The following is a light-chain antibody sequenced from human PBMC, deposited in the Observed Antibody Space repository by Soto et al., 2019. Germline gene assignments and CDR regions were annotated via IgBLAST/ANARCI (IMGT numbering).Light chain of an antibody. J-gene: IGKJ5*01. CDR3: QQRNYWQVT. CDR1: QTVSTNY. Sequence: EIVLTQSPGTLSLSPGERATLSCRASQTVSTNYLAWYQQKPGQAPRLLIYGASIRATGIPARFSGSGSGTDFTLTISSLEPEDFAVYYCQQRNYWQVTFGQGTRLEN. V-gene: IGKV3D-11*02. CDR2: GAS.